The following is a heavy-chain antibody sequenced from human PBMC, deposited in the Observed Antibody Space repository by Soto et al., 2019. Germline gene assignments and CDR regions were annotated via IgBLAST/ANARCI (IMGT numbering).Heavy chain of an antibody. CDR2: IIPIFGTA. CDR1: GGTFSSYA. J-gene: IGHJ5*02. Sequence: ASVKLSCKASGGTFSSYAISWVRQAPGQGLEWMGGIIPIFGTANYAQKFQGRVTITADESTSTAYMELSSLRSEDTAVYYFARQLNMVALNWFDPWGQGTLVTVSS. D-gene: IGHD2-15*01. V-gene: IGHV1-69*13. CDR3: ARQLNMVALNWFDP.